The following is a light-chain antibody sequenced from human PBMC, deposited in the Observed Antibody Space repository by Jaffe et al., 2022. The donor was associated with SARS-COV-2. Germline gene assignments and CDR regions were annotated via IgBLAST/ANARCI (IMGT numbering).Light chain of an antibody. J-gene: IGKJ1*01. V-gene: IGKV1-39*01. CDR3: QQSQTIPWT. Sequence: DIQMTQSPSSLSASVGDRVIITCRASQRISSNLCWYQQKSGKAPRLLIYAASSLKSGVPSRFSGSGSGTDFTLTISSLQYEDFASYFCQQSQTIPWTFGQGTKVEIK. CDR1: QRISSN. CDR2: AAS.